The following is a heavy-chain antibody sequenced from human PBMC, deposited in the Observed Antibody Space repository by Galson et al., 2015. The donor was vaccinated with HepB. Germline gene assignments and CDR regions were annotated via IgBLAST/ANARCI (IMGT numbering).Heavy chain of an antibody. CDR1: GFTFSSYA. CDR2: IWYDGSNK. J-gene: IGHJ3*02. CDR3: ARDAYYYGSAFDI. Sequence: SLRLSCAASGFTFSSYAMHWVRQAPGKGLEWVAVIWYDGSNKYYADSVKGRFTISRDNSKNTLYLQMNSLRAEDTAVYYCARDAYYYGSAFDIWGQGTMVTVSS. V-gene: IGHV3-30*04. D-gene: IGHD3-10*01.